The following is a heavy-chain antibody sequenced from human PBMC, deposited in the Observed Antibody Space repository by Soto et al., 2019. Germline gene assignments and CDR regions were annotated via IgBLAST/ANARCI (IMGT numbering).Heavy chain of an antibody. Sequence: PSETLSLTCAVYGGSVNGYYWNWIRQPPGKGLEWIGETNHTGGTHYNPSLKSRDTMSVDTSKNQFSLGLSSVTAADTAIYYCATRITVFGLLIPPFDPWGQGTQVTVSS. V-gene: IGHV4-34*01. CDR1: GGSVNGYY. CDR3: ATRITVFGLLIPPFDP. J-gene: IGHJ5*02. CDR2: TNHTGGT. D-gene: IGHD3-3*01.